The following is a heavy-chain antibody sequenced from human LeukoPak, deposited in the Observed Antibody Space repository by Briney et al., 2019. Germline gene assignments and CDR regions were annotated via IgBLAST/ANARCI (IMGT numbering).Heavy chain of an antibody. D-gene: IGHD1-14*01. J-gene: IGHJ5*02. CDR2: IYDSGST. Sequence: SETLSLTCSVSDGSISSYYWSWIRQPPGKGLEWIGYIYDSGSTNYNPSLKSRVTVSVDTSKNHFSLRLSSVTAADTAVYYCAREYTRNWFDPWGQGTLVTVSS. CDR3: AREYTRNWFDP. V-gene: IGHV4-59*01. CDR1: DGSISSYY.